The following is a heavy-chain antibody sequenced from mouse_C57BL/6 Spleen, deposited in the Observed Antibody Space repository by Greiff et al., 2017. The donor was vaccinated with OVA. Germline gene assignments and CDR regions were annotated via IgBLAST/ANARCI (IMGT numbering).Heavy chain of an antibody. CDR3: AREGIDDYGFGY. CDR2: IYPGSGST. J-gene: IGHJ2*01. V-gene: IGHV1-55*01. D-gene: IGHD2-4*01. Sequence: QVQLQQPGAELVKPGASVKMSCKASGYTFTSYWITWVKQRPGQGLEWIGDIYPGSGSTNYNEKFKSKATLTVDTSSSTAYMQLSSLTSEDSAVDYCAREGIDDYGFGYWGQGTTLTDAS. CDR1: GYTFTSYW.